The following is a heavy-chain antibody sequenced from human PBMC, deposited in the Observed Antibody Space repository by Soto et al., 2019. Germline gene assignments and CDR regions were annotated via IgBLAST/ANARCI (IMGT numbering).Heavy chain of an antibody. V-gene: IGHV4-34*01. D-gene: IGHD3-10*01. CDR2: INHSGST. J-gene: IGHJ5*02. Sequence: SETLSLTCAVYGGSFSGYYWSWIRQPPGKGLEWIGEINHSGSTNYNPSLKSRVTISVDTSKNQFSLKLSSVTAADTAVYYCARKSYGSGSYYRFTWRFDPWGQGTLVTVSS. CDR3: ARKSYGSGSYYRFTWRFDP. CDR1: GGSFSGYY.